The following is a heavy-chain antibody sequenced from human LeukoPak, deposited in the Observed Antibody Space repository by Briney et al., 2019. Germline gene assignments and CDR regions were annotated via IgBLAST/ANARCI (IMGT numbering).Heavy chain of an antibody. V-gene: IGHV3-43*02. Sequence: SGGSMRLSWAAAGFTFDDYAIHWVRQPAGSGLEWVSLFSGDGGSTYYADCVKGRFTISRDNSKNSLYLQMNSLRTEDTALYYCAKDHRSYVWGRYRYTALFDYWGQGTLVTVSS. CDR1: GFTFDDYA. CDR2: FSGDGGST. CDR3: AKDHRSYVWGRYRYTALFDY. D-gene: IGHD3-16*02. J-gene: IGHJ4*02.